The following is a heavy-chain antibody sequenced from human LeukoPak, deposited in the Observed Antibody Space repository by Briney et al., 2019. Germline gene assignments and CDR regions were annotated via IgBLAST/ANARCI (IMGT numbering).Heavy chain of an antibody. J-gene: IGHJ4*02. CDR3: ARVGKTVLRYVDWLPGYFDY. V-gene: IGHV3-7*04. Sequence: GGSLRLSCAASGFTFSSYWMTWVRQAPGKGLEWVANIKQDGSENYYVDSVKGRFTISRDNAKNSLCLQMNYLRADDTAVYYCARVGKTVLRYVDWLPGYFDYWGQGALVTVSS. D-gene: IGHD3-9*01. CDR1: GFTFSSYW. CDR2: IKQDGSEN.